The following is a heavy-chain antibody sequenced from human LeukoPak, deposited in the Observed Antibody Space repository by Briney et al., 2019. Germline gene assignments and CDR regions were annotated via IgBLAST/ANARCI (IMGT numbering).Heavy chain of an antibody. Sequence: GGSLRLSCAASGFTFSDYYMSWIRQAPGKGLEWVSYISSSGSTIYYADSVKGRFTISRDNAKNSLYLQMNSLRAEDTAVYYCERDSSGSYRLEWFDPWGQGTLVTVSS. J-gene: IGHJ5*02. CDR1: GFTFSDYY. CDR3: ERDSSGSYRLEWFDP. D-gene: IGHD1-26*01. V-gene: IGHV3-11*04. CDR2: ISSSGSTI.